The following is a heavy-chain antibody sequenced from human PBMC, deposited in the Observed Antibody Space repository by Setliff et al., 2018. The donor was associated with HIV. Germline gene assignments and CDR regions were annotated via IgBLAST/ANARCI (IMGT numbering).Heavy chain of an antibody. V-gene: IGHV4-34*01. CDR1: GGSFSGPS. Sequence: SETLSLTCAVYGGSFSGPSWSWIRQPPGQGLEWIGQINHSGSTNYNPSLKSRVTISVDTSKNQFSLNLSSVTAADTAVYYCARGRGYYGSGSYYYGGVQYYYCYYMDVWGKGTPVTVSS. D-gene: IGHD3-10*01. CDR2: INHSGST. CDR3: ARGRGYYGSGSYYYGGVQYYYCYYMDV. J-gene: IGHJ6*03.